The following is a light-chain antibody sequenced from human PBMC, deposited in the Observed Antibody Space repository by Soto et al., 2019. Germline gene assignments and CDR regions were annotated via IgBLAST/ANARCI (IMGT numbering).Light chain of an antibody. Sequence: QSALTQPASVSGSPGQSITISCTGTSSDVGSSNLVSWYQQHPGKAPKLMIHEVSPRPSGVSHRFSGSKSANTASLTISGLQAEDEADYYCYSNAGGPWVFGGGTKLTVL. V-gene: IGLV2-23*02. CDR2: EVS. CDR1: SSDVGSSNL. CDR3: YSNAGGPWV. J-gene: IGLJ3*02.